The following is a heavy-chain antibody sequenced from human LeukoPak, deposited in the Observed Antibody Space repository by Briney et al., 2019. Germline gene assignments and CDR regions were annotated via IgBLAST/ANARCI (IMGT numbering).Heavy chain of an antibody. CDR2: MWYDGSDK. CDR3: ARDRLEAVAGDDYLDY. CDR1: GFTFSSYG. J-gene: IGHJ4*02. D-gene: IGHD6-19*01. V-gene: IGHV3-33*01. Sequence: GGSLRLSCAASGFTFSSYGMHWVRQSPGKGLEWVALMWYDGSDKFYADSVKGRFTISRDNSKNTLYLQMNSLTVEDTAIYYCARDRLEAVAGDDYLDYWGQGTLVTVSS.